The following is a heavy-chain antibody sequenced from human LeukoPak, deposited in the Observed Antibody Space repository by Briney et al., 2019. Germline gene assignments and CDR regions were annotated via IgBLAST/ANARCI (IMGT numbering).Heavy chain of an antibody. CDR1: GYTFTGYY. Sequence: GASVKVSCKASGYTFTGYYMHWVRQAPGQGLEWMGWINPNSGGTNYAQTFQGRVTLTRDTSISTAYMELSRLRSDDTAVYYCATGDGYQYYFDYWGQGTLVTVSS. J-gene: IGHJ4*02. D-gene: IGHD5-24*01. CDR2: INPNSGGT. V-gene: IGHV1-2*02. CDR3: ATGDGYQYYFDY.